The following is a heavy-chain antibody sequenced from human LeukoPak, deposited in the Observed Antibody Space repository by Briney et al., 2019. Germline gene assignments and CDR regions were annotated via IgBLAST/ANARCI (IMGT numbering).Heavy chain of an antibody. CDR3: ARGSSRKAYYYYGMDV. V-gene: IGHV1-18*01. Sequence: ASVKVSCKASGYTFTSYGISWVRQAPGQGLEWMGWISAYNGNTNYAQKLQGRVTMTTDTSTSTAYTELRSLRSDDTAVYYCARGSSRKAYYYYGMDVWGQGTTVTVSS. CDR2: ISAYNGNT. J-gene: IGHJ6*02. D-gene: IGHD6-13*01. CDR1: GYTFTSYG.